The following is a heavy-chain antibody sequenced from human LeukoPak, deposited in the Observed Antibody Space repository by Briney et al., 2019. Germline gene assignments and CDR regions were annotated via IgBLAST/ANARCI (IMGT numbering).Heavy chain of an antibody. CDR2: LYYSGST. CDR3: ARVPTDYYGSGSYMDV. CDR1: GGSISSSSYC. Sequence: SETLSLTCTVSGGSISSSSYCWGWIRQPPGKGLEWIGNLYYSGSTYYNPSLKSRVTILGDTSKKQFSLNLSSVTAGDTAVYYCARVPTDYYGSGSYMDVWGQGTTVTVSS. V-gene: IGHV4-39*07. J-gene: IGHJ6*02. D-gene: IGHD3-10*01.